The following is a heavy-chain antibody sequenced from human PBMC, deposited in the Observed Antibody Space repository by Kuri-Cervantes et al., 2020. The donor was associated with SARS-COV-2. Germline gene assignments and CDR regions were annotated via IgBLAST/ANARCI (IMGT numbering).Heavy chain of an antibody. CDR2: IYYSGST. D-gene: IGHD6-13*01. J-gene: IGHJ5*02. V-gene: IGHV4-39*01. Sequence: SETLSLTCTVSGGSISSSSYYWGWIRQPPGEGLEWIGSIYYSGSTYYNPSLKSRVTISVDTSKNQFSLKLSSVTAADTAVYYCARQGYSSSWYLNWFDPWGQGTLVTVSS. CDR1: GGSISSSSYY. CDR3: ARQGYSSSWYLNWFDP.